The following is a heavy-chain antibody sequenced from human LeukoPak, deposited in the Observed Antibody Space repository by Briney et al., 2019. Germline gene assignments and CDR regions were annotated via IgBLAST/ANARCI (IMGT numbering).Heavy chain of an antibody. Sequence: PSETLSLTCTVSGGSISSSSYYWGWIRQPPGKGLEWIGSIYYSGSTYYNPSLKSRVTISVDTSKNQFSLKLSSVTAADTAVYYCARRTVVVPAANWFDPWGQGTLVTVSS. CDR3: ARRTVVVPAANWFDP. CDR1: GGSISSSSYY. V-gene: IGHV4-39*01. J-gene: IGHJ5*02. CDR2: IYYSGST. D-gene: IGHD2-2*01.